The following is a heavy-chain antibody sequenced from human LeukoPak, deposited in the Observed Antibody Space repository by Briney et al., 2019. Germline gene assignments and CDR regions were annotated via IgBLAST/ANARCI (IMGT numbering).Heavy chain of an antibody. Sequence: QPSQTLSLTCAVSGGSISSGGYSWSWIRQPPGKGLEWIGYIYHSGITNYNPSLESRITMSVDTSKNQFSLKLSSVTAADTAVYYCARHRATGITMVRGVPSPLDYWGQGTLVTVSS. V-gene: IGHV4-30-2*01. CDR2: IYHSGIT. D-gene: IGHD3-10*01. CDR3: ARHRATGITMVRGVPSPLDY. J-gene: IGHJ4*02. CDR1: GGSISSGGYS.